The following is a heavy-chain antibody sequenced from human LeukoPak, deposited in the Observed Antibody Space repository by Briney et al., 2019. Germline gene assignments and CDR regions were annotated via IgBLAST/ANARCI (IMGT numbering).Heavy chain of an antibody. J-gene: IGHJ3*02. CDR2: INPSGGST. Sequence: GASVKVSCKASGYTFTSYYMHWVRQAPGQGLEWMGIINPSGGSTSYAQKFQGRVTMTRDTSTSTVYMELSSLRSEDTAVYYCARAAVATQVQGAFDIWGQGTMVTVSS. D-gene: IGHD5-12*01. CDR3: ARAAVATQVQGAFDI. CDR1: GYTFTSYY. V-gene: IGHV1-46*01.